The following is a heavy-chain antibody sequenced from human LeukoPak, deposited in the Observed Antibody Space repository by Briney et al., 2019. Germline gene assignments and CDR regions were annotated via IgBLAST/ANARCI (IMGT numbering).Heavy chain of an antibody. CDR3: ARRFCTGGSCYPDY. CDR1: GYTFTGYY. V-gene: IGHV1-2*02. J-gene: IGHJ4*02. D-gene: IGHD2-15*01. Sequence: GASVKVSCKASGYTFTGYYIHWVRLAPGQGLAWMGRINSNNGVSNYAQRFQGRVTMTRDTSISTAYMELSGLISDDTAVYYCARRFCTGGSCYPDYWGQGTLVTVSS. CDR2: INSNNGVS.